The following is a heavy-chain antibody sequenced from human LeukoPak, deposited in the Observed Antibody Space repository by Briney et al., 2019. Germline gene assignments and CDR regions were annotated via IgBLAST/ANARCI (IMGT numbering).Heavy chain of an antibody. CDR1: GFTISTNY. CDR3: ARVGDHFHWYLDL. Sequence: GGSLTLSCAASGFTISTNYINWVRQAPGKGLEWVSILYSGSDTYYADSVEGRFIISRDSSKNTLSLQMNDLRVEDTAVYYCARVGDHFHWYLDLWGRGTLVTVSS. V-gene: IGHV3-53*01. CDR2: LYSGSDT. J-gene: IGHJ2*01. D-gene: IGHD3-3*02.